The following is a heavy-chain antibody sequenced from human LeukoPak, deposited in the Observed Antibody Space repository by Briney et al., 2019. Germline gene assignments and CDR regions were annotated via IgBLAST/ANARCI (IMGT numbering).Heavy chain of an antibody. V-gene: IGHV4-34*01. CDR2: VNHSGST. J-gene: IGHJ4*02. CDR3: ARRQLWSYYFDY. D-gene: IGHD5-18*01. CDR1: GGSFSGYY. Sequence: PSETLSLTCAVYGGSFSGYYWSWIRQPPGKGLEWIGGVNHSGSTNYNPSLKSRVTISVDTSKNQFSLKLSSVTAADTAVYYCARRQLWSYYFDYWGQGTLVTVSS.